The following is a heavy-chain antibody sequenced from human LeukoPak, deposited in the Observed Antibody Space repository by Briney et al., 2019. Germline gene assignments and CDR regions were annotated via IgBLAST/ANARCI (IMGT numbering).Heavy chain of an antibody. CDR3: ARDRGYGLGDSSHMDV. Sequence: GASVRISCKTSGYTFTDYYMHWVRQAPGQGLEWMGWIDPHSGNTNSTQKIQGRVTMTRDTSTSTAYMELGRLTSDDTAVYYCARDRGYGLGDSSHMDVWGKGTTVTVSS. J-gene: IGHJ6*03. CDR1: GYTFTDYY. D-gene: IGHD3-10*01. CDR2: IDPHSGNT. V-gene: IGHV1-2*02.